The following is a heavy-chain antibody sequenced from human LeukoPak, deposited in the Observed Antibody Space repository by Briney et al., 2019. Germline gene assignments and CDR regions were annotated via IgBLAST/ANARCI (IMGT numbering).Heavy chain of an antibody. CDR1: GHSFSDYS. CDR2: ITSNSGGT. CDR3: ARGGSGSGYLSYFDS. Sequence: ASVKVSCKASGHSFSDYSIHWVRQAPGQGLEWMGRITSNSGGTSYAHNFQGRVAMTRDTSISTAYMEVSGLTSDDTAVYYCARGGSGSGYLSYFDSWGQGTLVSVSS. V-gene: IGHV1-2*06. J-gene: IGHJ4*02. D-gene: IGHD3-10*01.